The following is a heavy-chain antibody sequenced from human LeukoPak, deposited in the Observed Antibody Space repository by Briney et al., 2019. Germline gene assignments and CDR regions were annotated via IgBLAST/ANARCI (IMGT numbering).Heavy chain of an antibody. Sequence: ASVKVSCKASGGTFSSYAISWVRQAPGQGLEWMGWISAYNGNTNYAQKLQGRVTMTTDTSTSTAYMELRSLRSDDTAVYYCARDTQYSSSWFPPGYWGQGTLVTVSS. CDR1: GGTFSSYA. V-gene: IGHV1-18*01. CDR3: ARDTQYSSSWFPPGY. D-gene: IGHD6-13*01. J-gene: IGHJ4*02. CDR2: ISAYNGNT.